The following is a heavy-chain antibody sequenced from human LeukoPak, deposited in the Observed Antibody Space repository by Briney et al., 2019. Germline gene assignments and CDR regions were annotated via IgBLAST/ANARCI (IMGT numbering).Heavy chain of an antibody. CDR1: GYTFTSYG. V-gene: IGHV1-18*01. CDR2: ISAYNGNT. J-gene: IGHJ2*01. Sequence: ASVKVFCKASGYTFTSYGISWVRQAPGQGLEWMGWISAYNGNTNYAQNLQGRVTMTTDTSTRTAYMELRSLRSDDTALYYCARGYTATGNWYFDLWGRGTLVSVSS. CDR3: ARGYTATGNWYFDL. D-gene: IGHD4-17*01.